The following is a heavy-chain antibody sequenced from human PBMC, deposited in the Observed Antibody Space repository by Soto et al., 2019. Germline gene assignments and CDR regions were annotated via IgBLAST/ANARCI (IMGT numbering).Heavy chain of an antibody. Sequence: SQAPGGVTVRRNELTPVRQAPGKGLEWVSYISVSGSMRFYADAVRGRFTISRDNTKKMLYLQMNSLRVEDPALYYCATSGSTAPVWGEATTLTVYS. CDR3: ATSGSTAPV. V-gene: IGHV3-48*03. J-gene: IGHJ6*02. CDR1: GVTVRRNE. CDR2: ISVSGSMR. D-gene: IGHD2-21*02.